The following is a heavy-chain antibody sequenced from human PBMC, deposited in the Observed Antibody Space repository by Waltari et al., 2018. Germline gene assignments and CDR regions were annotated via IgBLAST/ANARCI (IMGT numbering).Heavy chain of an antibody. J-gene: IGHJ4*02. CDR2: ISGSGNDT. V-gene: IGHV3-23*01. CDR3: AKALGIMGFDC. D-gene: IGHD3-16*01. Sequence: DVQLLEYGGGVVQRGGSRRVACTASGIPFSPYAMAWVRQGLGQGLEWVSTISGSGNDTYYADSVKGRFTISRDNSKNTVFLQMNMLRVEDTANYYCAKALGIMGFDCWGQGTLVAVAS. CDR1: GIPFSPYA.